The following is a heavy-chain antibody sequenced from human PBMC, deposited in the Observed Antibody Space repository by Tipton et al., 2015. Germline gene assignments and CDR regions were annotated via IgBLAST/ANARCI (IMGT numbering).Heavy chain of an antibody. V-gene: IGHV4-30-4*01. CDR1: GASIISGDYY. CDR2: IYYSGNT. CDR3: ARDQDDILTGTGNWIDP. Sequence: TLSLTCTVSGASIISGDYYLSWIRQSPGKALEWIGNIYYSGNTYYNPSLKSRLTISVDTSKNQFSLKLSSVTAADTAVYYCARDQDDILTGTGNWIDPWGQGTLVTVSS. D-gene: IGHD3-9*01. J-gene: IGHJ5*02.